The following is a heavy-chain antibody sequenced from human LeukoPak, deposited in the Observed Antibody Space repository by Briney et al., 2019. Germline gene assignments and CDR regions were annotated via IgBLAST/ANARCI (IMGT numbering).Heavy chain of an antibody. CDR3: ARESDGITT. CDR2: TYYSGST. V-gene: IGHV4-39*02. CDR1: GGSISSSSYY. J-gene: IGHJ5*02. D-gene: IGHD3-16*01. Sequence: PSETLSLTCTVSGGSISSSSYYWGWIRQPPGKGLEWIGSTYYSGSTYYNPSLKSRVTISVDTSKNQFSLKLSSVTAADTAVYYCARESDGITTLGQGTLVTVSS.